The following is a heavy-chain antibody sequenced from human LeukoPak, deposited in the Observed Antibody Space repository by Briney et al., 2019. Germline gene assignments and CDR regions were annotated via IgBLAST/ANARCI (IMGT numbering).Heavy chain of an antibody. CDR1: GFTFDDYA. CDR3: AKVNSGSYHGLYYFDY. Sequence: GGFLRLSCAASGFTFDDYAMHWVRQAPGKGLECVSGISWNSGSIGYADSVKGRFTISRDNAKNSLYLQMNSLRAEDMALYYCAKVNSGSYHGLYYFDYWGQGTLVTVSS. D-gene: IGHD1-26*01. V-gene: IGHV3-9*03. CDR2: ISWNSGSI. J-gene: IGHJ4*02.